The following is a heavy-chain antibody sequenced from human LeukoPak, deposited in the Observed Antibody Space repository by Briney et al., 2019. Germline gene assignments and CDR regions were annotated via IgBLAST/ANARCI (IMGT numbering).Heavy chain of an antibody. V-gene: IGHV3-11*06. Sequence: PGGSLRLSCAASGFTFSDYYMSWIRQAPGKGLEWVSYISSSNSYTNYADSVRGRFTISRDNVKNSLYLQTNSLRAEDTAVYYCARVGYSSAWEADYWGQGTLVTVSS. J-gene: IGHJ4*02. CDR3: ARVGYSSAWEADY. CDR2: ISSSNSYT. D-gene: IGHD6-19*01. CDR1: GFTFSDYY.